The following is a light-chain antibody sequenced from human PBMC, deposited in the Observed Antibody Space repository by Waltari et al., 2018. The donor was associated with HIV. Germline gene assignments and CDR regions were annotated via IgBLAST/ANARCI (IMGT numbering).Light chain of an antibody. J-gene: IGLJ2*01. CDR3: EAWDSSVSAVV. V-gene: IGLV1-51*01. CDR2: DNN. CDR1: SSNMGINF. Sequence: QSVLTQPPSVSAAPGQKVTFSCSGSSSNMGINFVSWYQQLPRTAPKLLIYDNNKRPSGIPDRFSGSKSGTSATLVITGLQTGDEADYYCEAWDSSVSAVVFGGGTKLTVL.